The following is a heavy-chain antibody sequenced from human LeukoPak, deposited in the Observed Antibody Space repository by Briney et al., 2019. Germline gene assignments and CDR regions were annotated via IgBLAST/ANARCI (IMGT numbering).Heavy chain of an antibody. Sequence: GASVKVSCKASGYTFTGYYMHWVRQAPGQGLEWMGWINLNSGGTNYAQKFQGRVTMTRDTSISTAYMELSRLRSDDTAVYYCARDLGTVATDFDYWGQGTLVTVSS. V-gene: IGHV1-2*02. CDR2: INLNSGGT. CDR3: ARDLGTVATDFDY. CDR1: GYTFTGYY. J-gene: IGHJ4*02. D-gene: IGHD4-23*01.